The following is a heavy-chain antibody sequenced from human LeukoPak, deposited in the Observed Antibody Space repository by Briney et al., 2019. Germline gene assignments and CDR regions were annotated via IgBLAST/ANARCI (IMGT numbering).Heavy chain of an antibody. CDR3: ARDTATRDYYYMDV. V-gene: IGHV4-59*01. J-gene: IGHJ6*03. Sequence: SGTLSLTCTVSGGSISSYYWSWIRQPPGKGLEWIGYIYYSGSTNYNPSLKSRVTISVDTSKNQFSLKLSSVTAADTALYYCARDTATRDYYYMDVWGKGTTVTVSS. CDR2: IYYSGST. CDR1: GGSISSYY. D-gene: IGHD5-18*01.